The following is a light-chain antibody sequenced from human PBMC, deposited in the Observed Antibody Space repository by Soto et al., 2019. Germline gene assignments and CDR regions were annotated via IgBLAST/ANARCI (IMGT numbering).Light chain of an antibody. CDR3: QQRSNWPIT. J-gene: IGKJ5*01. CDR2: GAS. V-gene: IGKV3-11*01. Sequence: IVFTQSASTLSVAPGERATLSCRASQSVSSNLAWYQQKPGQAPRLLIYGASARALGIPARFSGSGSGTDFTLTISSLEPEDFAVYYCQQRSNWPITFGQGTRLEI. CDR1: QSVSSN.